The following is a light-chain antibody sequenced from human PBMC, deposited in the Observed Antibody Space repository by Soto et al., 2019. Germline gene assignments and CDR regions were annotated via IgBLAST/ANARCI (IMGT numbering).Light chain of an antibody. CDR2: AAS. J-gene: IGKJ1*01. Sequence: DIQMTQSPSSLSASVGDRVTITCRASQGISTYLVWYQQKPGTVPKLLIFAASTLQSGVPSRFSGSGSGTDFTLTISSLQPADVATYYCQRYTGAPWTFGQGTKVEI. V-gene: IGKV1-27*01. CDR3: QRYTGAPWT. CDR1: QGISTY.